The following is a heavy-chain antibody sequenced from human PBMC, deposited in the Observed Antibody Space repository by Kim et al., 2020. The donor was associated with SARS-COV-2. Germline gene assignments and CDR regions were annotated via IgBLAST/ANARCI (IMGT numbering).Heavy chain of an antibody. CDR2: ISSSSIYT. V-gene: IGHV3-11*05. CDR3: ARDHTPYSISASCYASDY. Sequence: GGSLRLSCAASGFTFSDYYMSWIRQAPGKGLEWVSYISSSSIYTDYADSVKGRFTISRDNAKNSLYLQMNSLRAEDTAMYYCARDHTPYSISASCYASDYWGQGTLVTVSS. CDR1: GFTFSDYY. J-gene: IGHJ4*02. D-gene: IGHD2-2*01.